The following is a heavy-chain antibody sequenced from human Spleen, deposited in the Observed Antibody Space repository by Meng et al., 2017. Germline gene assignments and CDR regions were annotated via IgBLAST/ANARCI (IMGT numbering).Heavy chain of an antibody. CDR3: ARSYCSDGGCYQVFDS. Sequence: AQLVQSGPVVKKPGDSVKLSCKPSGYTFAAYWIHWLRQAPGQGLEWMGRIDPNNDHTQYAQNFQGRVTMTSDTSISTVYMELNGLRSDDTAVYYCARSYCSDGGCYQVFDSWGQGTLVTVSS. D-gene: IGHD2-15*01. V-gene: IGHV1-2*06. CDR1: GYTFAAYW. J-gene: IGHJ4*02. CDR2: IDPNNDHT.